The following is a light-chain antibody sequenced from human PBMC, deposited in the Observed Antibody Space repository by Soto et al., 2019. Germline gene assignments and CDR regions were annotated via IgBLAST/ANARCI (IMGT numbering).Light chain of an antibody. V-gene: IGKV1-9*01. Sequence: DIQLTQSPSFLSASVGDRVTITCRASQGINSYLAWYQQKPGKVPKLLIYAASTLQSGVPSRFSGSGSGTEFALTIRSLQPEDFATYYCQQINSYPFTFGQGTRLEI. CDR1: QGINSY. J-gene: IGKJ5*01. CDR3: QQINSYPFT. CDR2: AAS.